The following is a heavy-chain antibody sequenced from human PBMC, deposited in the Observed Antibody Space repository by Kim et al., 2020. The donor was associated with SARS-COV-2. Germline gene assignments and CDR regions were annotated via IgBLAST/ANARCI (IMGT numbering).Heavy chain of an antibody. CDR3: VTVVTSSFHF. D-gene: IGHD6-6*01. Sequence: SETLSLTCTVSGDSISTNSGWRWIRQAPGRGLEWLGTVVYSGNVYYNPSLKSRVTIFLDSSKTQLSLKVTSVTAADTAVYYRVTVVTSSFHFWGQGTMVTVSS. J-gene: IGHJ3*01. CDR2: VVYSGNV. CDR1: GDSISTNSG. V-gene: IGHV4-39*01.